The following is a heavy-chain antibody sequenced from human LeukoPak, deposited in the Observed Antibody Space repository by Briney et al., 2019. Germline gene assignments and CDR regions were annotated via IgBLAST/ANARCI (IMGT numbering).Heavy chain of an antibody. J-gene: IGHJ4*02. D-gene: IGHD1-20*01. V-gene: IGHV3-23*01. CDR2: ITGDAGRT. Sequence: GGSLRLSCAASGFIFSNHGMNWVRQAPGKGLEWVSGITGDAGRTYYADSVKGRFTISRDNSKNTLYLQMNSLRAEDTAIYYCAKDPRITGTTYFDYWGQGTLVTVSS. CDR1: GFIFSNHG. CDR3: AKDPRITGTTYFDY.